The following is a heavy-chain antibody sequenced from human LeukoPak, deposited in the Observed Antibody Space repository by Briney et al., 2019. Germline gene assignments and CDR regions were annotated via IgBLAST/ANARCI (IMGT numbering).Heavy chain of an antibody. CDR3: ARGTPSGTGKYNWFDP. D-gene: IGHD3-10*01. CDR2: IIPIFGTA. J-gene: IGHJ5*02. CDR1: GGTFSSYA. Sequence: ASVKVSCKASGGTFSSYAISWVRQAPGQGLEWMGGIIPIFGTANYAQKFQGRVTITADESTSTAYMELSSLRSEDTAVYYCARGTPSGTGKYNWFDPWGQGTLVTVS. V-gene: IGHV1-69*13.